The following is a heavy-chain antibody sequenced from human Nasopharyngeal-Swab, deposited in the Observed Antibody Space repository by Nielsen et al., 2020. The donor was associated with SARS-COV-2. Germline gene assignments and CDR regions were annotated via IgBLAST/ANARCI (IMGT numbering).Heavy chain of an antibody. J-gene: IGHJ5*02. Sequence: WIRQPPGKGLEWIGYIYYSGSTYYNPSLKSRVTISVDTSKNQFSLKLSSVTAADTAVYYCARGGYGSGSYHFDPWGQGTLVTVSS. CDR2: IYYSGST. CDR3: ARGGYGSGSYHFDP. V-gene: IGHV4-31*02. D-gene: IGHD3-10*01.